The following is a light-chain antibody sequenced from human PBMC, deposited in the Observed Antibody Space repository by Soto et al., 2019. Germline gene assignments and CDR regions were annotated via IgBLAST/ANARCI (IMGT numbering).Light chain of an antibody. V-gene: IGKV3-15*01. CDR3: QQYNNWPLT. CDR1: QSVSSN. CDR2: GAS. Sequence: EIVMTQSPATLSVSPGERATLSCRASQSVSSNLAWYQHQPGQAPRVLIYGASTGATGFPARFSGSGSETEFTLTISSLQSEDFAVYYCQQYNNWPLTFGGGTKVEI. J-gene: IGKJ4*01.